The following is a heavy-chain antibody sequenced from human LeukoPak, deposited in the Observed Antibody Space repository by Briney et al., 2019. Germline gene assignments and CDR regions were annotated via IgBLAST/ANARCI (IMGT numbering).Heavy chain of an antibody. D-gene: IGHD7-27*01. J-gene: IGHJ4*02. V-gene: IGHV3-23*01. CDR3: ARDLNWETY. CDR2: ISGSGGST. Sequence: GGTLRLSCAASGFTFSSYGMSWVRQAPGKGLEWVSAISGSGGSTYYADSVKGRFTISRDNSKNTLYLQMNSLRAEDTAVYYCARDLNWETYWGQGTLVSVSS. CDR1: GFTFSSYG.